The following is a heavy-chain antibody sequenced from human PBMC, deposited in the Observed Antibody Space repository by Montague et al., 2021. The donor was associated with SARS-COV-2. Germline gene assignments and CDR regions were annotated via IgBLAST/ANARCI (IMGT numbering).Heavy chain of an antibody. V-gene: IGHV4-61*02. Sequence: TLSLTCTVSGGSISSGCYYWSWIRQPAGKELEWIVRIYTSGSTXYTPSLQSRVTISVYTSKNQFSLKLSSVTAADTYVYYCARAFPRWLQFNPYFDYWGQGTLVTVSS. CDR2: IYTSGST. J-gene: IGHJ4*02. CDR3: ARAFPRWLQFNPYFDY. D-gene: IGHD5-24*01. CDR1: GGSISSGCYY.